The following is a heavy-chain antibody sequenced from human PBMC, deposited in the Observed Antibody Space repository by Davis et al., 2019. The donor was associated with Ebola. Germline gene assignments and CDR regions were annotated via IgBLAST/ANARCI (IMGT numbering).Heavy chain of an antibody. D-gene: IGHD6-13*01. CDR3: ARLRPAAGTIDY. Sequence: MPSETLSLTCTVSGGSISSSSYYWGWIRQPPWKGLEWIGCIHYSGSTYFNPSLKSRVTISVDTSKNQFSLKLSSVTAADTAVYYCARLRPAAGTIDYWGQGTLVTVSS. CDR1: GGSISSSSYY. V-gene: IGHV4-39*01. CDR2: IHYSGST. J-gene: IGHJ4*02.